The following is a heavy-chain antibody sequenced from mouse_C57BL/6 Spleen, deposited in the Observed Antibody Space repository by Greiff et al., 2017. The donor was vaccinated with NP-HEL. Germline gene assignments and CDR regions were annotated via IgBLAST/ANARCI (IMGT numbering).Heavy chain of an antibody. V-gene: IGHV1-69*01. CDR3: ARPIYYYGSSSWYFDV. D-gene: IGHD1-1*01. CDR2: IDPSDSYT. Sequence: QVQLKQPGAELVMPGASVKLSCKASGYTFTSYWMHWVKQRPGQGLEWIGEIDPSDSYTNYNQKFKGKSTLTVDKSSSTAYMQLSSLTSEDSAVYYCARPIYYYGSSSWYFDVWGTGTTVTVSS. J-gene: IGHJ1*03. CDR1: GYTFTSYW.